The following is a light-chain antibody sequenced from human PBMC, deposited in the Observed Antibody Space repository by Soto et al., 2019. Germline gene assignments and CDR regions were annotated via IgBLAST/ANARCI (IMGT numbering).Light chain of an antibody. CDR3: QQYNDWPPSYT. CDR1: QSVSSD. CDR2: NAS. V-gene: IGKV3-15*01. J-gene: IGKJ2*01. Sequence: EIKMTQSPATLSVSPGERATLSCRASQSVSSDLAWYQQKPGQAPRLLIYNASARAPGIPGRFTGSGSGTDFTLTISSLQSEDFAVYHCQQYNDWPPSYTFGQGTKLEIK.